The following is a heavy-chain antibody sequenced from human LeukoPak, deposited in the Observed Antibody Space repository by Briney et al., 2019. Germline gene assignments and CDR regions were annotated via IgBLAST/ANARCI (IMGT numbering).Heavy chain of an antibody. D-gene: IGHD1-14*01. CDR3: AKDPLFTGYFDY. J-gene: IGHJ4*02. CDR2: ISGSGGST. V-gene: IGHV3-23*01. CDR1: GFTFSSYA. Sequence: HPGRSLRLSCAASGFTFSSYAMSWVRQAPGKGLEWVSAISGSGGSTYYADSVKGRFTISRDNSKNTLYLQMNSLRAEDTAVYYCAKDPLFTGYFDYWGQGTLVTVSS.